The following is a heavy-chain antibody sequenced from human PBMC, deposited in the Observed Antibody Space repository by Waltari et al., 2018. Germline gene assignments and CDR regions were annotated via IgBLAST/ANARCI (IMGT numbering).Heavy chain of an antibody. CDR3: ARAQKTGNAFDI. CDR1: GGSISSHY. V-gene: IGHV4-59*11. Sequence: QVQLQESGPGLVKPSETLSLTCTVSGGSISSHYWRWIRQPPGKGLEWIGYIYYSGSTNYNPSLKSRVTISVDTSKNQFSLKLSSVTAADTAVYYCARAQKTGNAFDIWGQGTMVTVSS. D-gene: IGHD1-1*01. CDR2: IYYSGST. J-gene: IGHJ3*02.